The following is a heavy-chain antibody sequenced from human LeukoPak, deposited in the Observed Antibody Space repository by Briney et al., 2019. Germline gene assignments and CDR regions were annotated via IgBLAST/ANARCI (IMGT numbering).Heavy chain of an antibody. CDR2: IYSGGST. CDR1: GFTVSSNY. V-gene: IGHV3-53*04. D-gene: IGHD3-22*01. Sequence: PGGSLRLSCAASGFTVSSNYMSWVRQAPGKRLEWVSVIYSGGSTYYADSVKGRFTISRHNSKNTLYLQMNSLRAEDTAVYYCARDNSSGYYDYWGQGTLVTVSS. J-gene: IGHJ4*02. CDR3: ARDNSSGYYDY.